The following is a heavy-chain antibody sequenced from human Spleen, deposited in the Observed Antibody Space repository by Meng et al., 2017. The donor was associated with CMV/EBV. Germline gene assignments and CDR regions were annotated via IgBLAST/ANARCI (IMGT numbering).Heavy chain of an antibody. Sequence: VSGGSVSSGNYHWSWIRQPPGKRLEWIGYIYYSGTIDYNPSLRGRVTMSLDTSKNQFSLMVSSANAADTAVYYCATFPWRTSHFDYWGQGILVTVSS. V-gene: IGHV4-61*01. CDR2: IYYSGTI. D-gene: IGHD1-14*01. CDR3: ATFPWRTSHFDY. CDR1: GGSVSSGNYH. J-gene: IGHJ4*02.